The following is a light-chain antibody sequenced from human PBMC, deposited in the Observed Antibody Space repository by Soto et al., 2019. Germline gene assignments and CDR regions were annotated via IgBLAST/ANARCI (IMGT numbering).Light chain of an antibody. CDR2: GAS. Sequence: EIVLTQSPGTLSLSPGERATLSCSASQSVSSSYLAWYQQKPGQAPRLLIFGASTRATGIPARFSGSGSGTEFILTISSLQSEDSAVYYCHQYNYWPPETFGQGTKV. CDR3: HQYNYWPPET. CDR1: QSVSSSY. V-gene: IGKV3-15*01. J-gene: IGKJ1*01.